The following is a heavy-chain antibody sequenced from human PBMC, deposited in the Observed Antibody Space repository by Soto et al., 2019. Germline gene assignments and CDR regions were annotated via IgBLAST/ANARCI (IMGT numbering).Heavy chain of an antibody. Sequence: PSETLSLTCTVSGGSINTVNYYWSWIRQSPDKGLEWIRHIYNGGTTYNNPSLTSRVTISVDKSKNQFSLKLSSVTAADTAVYYCARIAAAGTNFDYWGQGTLVTVSS. D-gene: IGHD6-13*01. V-gene: IGHV4-30-4*01. CDR3: ARIAAAGTNFDY. CDR1: GGSINTVNYY. CDR2: IYNGGTT. J-gene: IGHJ4*02.